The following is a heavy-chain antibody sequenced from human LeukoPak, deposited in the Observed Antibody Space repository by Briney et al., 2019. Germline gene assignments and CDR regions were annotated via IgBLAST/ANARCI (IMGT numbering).Heavy chain of an antibody. J-gene: IGHJ4*02. Sequence: GESLKISCKGSGYSFTSYWIGWVRQMPGKGLEWMGTIYPGDSDTRYSPPFQGQVTISADKSISTAYLQWSSLEASDTAIYYCAREGKDGFRVIDSWGQGTLVTVFS. CDR2: IYPGDSDT. D-gene: IGHD4-23*01. CDR3: AREGKDGFRVIDS. CDR1: GYSFTSYW. V-gene: IGHV5-51*01.